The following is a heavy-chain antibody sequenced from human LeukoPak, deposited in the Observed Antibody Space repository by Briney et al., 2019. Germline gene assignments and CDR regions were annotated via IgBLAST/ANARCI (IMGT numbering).Heavy chain of an antibody. V-gene: IGHV3-21*01. CDR1: GFTFSNYN. D-gene: IGHD3-22*01. J-gene: IGHJ4*02. CDR3: ARDLISYYDSSGYSH. CDR2: ISSSSSYI. Sequence: GGSLRLSCAASGFTFSNYNMNWVRQAPGKGLEWVSSISSSSSYIYYADSVKGRFTISRDNAKNSLYLQMNSLRAEDTAVYYCARDLISYYDSSGYSHWGQGTLVTVSS.